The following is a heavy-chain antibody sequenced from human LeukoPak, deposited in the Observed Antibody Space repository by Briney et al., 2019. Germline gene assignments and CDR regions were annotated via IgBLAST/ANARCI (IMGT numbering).Heavy chain of an antibody. CDR3: AKVVGPRTNAFDI. J-gene: IGHJ3*02. D-gene: IGHD1-7*01. Sequence: GGSLRLSCAASGFTFSSYGMHWVRQAPGKGLEWVAFIRYDGSNKYYADSVKGRFTISRDNSKNTLYLQMNSLRAEDTAVYYCAKVVGPRTNAFDIWGQGTMVTVSS. CDR1: GFTFSSYG. V-gene: IGHV3-30*02. CDR2: IRYDGSNK.